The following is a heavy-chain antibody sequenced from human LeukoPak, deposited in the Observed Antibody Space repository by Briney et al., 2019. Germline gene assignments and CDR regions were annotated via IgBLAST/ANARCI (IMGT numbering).Heavy chain of an antibody. D-gene: IGHD5-18*01. CDR1: GFTFSSYA. CDR3: AKVPGGDTAMVTGY. V-gene: IGHV3-23*01. Sequence: PGGSLRLSCAASGFTFSSYAMSCVPQAPGKRLEWFSAISGSGGSTYYADSVKGRFTISTDNSKTTLYLQMNTLRAADTAVYYCAKVPGGDTAMVTGYWGQGTLVTVSS. J-gene: IGHJ4*02. CDR2: ISGSGGST.